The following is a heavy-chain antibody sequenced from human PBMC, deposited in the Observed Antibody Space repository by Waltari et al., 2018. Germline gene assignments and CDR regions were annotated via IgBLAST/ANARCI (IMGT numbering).Heavy chain of an antibody. CDR1: GGSISSSSYY. D-gene: IGHD7-27*01. CDR2: SYYSGST. Sequence: QLQLQESGPGLVKPSETLSLTCTVSGGSISSSSYYWGWIRQPPGKGLEWIGSSYYSGSTYYNPSLKSRVTISVDTSKNQFSLKLSSVTAADTAVYYCAREGTNWGFDYWGQGTLVTVSS. V-gene: IGHV4-39*07. CDR3: AREGTNWGFDY. J-gene: IGHJ4*02.